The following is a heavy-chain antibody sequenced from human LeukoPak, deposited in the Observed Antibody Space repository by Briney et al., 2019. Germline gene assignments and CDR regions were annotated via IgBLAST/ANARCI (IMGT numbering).Heavy chain of an antibody. D-gene: IGHD6-13*01. CDR1: GFTFSSYG. J-gene: IGHJ6*03. CDR3: ARDEGLSPNLGIAAAGANYYYMDV. CDR2: IKQDGSEK. V-gene: IGHV3-7*01. Sequence: GGSLRLSCAASGFTFSSYGMHWVRQAPGKGLEWVANIKQDGSEKYYVDSVKGRFTISRDNAKNSLYLQMNSLGAEDTAVYYCARDEGLSPNLGIAAAGANYYYMDVWGKGTTVTISS.